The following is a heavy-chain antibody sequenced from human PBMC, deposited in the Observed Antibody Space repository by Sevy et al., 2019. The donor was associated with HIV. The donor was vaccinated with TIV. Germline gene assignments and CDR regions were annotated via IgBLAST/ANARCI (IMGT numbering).Heavy chain of an antibody. J-gene: IGHJ5*02. D-gene: IGHD3-22*01. Sequence: SETLSLTCTVSGDSISSGDYYWSWIRQPPGKALEWIGYIYHSGTTFYNPSLRSRVSMSVDTSKNQFSLNLRSVTAADTAVFYCAREWRDYYHISGFSYWFDPWGQGTLVTVSS. CDR1: GDSISSGDYY. CDR3: AREWRDYYHISGFSYWFDP. V-gene: IGHV4-30-4*01. CDR2: IYHSGTT.